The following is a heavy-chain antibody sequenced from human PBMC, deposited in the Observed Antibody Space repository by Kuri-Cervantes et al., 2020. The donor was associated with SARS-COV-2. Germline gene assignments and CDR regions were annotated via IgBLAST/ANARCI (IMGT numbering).Heavy chain of an antibody. CDR2: IYYSGSA. Sequence: SETLSLTCSVSAGSMSSSSHYWGWIRQSPEKGLEWIGGIYYSGSAYYNPSLKSRVTILVDTSNNQFSLWLSSVTAADTAVYYCASHIVVVPAAIQNLHWYFDLWGRGTLVTVSS. V-gene: IGHV4-39*01. CDR1: AGSMSSSSHY. J-gene: IGHJ2*01. D-gene: IGHD2-2*02. CDR3: ASHIVVVPAAIQNLHWYFDL.